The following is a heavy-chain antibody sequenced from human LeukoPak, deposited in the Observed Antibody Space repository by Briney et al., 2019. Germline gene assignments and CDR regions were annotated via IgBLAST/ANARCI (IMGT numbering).Heavy chain of an antibody. D-gene: IGHD6-19*01. CDR3: AREDIRLDYFDY. Sequence: LSLTCTVSGGSISSGGYYWTWIRQHPGKGLEWVSYISGSGVTMYYADSVKGRFTISRDDAKNSLYLQMNSLRAEDTAVYYCAREDIRLDYFDYWGQGTLVTVSS. CDR1: GGSISSGGYY. V-gene: IGHV3-11*04. CDR2: ISGSGVTM. J-gene: IGHJ4*02.